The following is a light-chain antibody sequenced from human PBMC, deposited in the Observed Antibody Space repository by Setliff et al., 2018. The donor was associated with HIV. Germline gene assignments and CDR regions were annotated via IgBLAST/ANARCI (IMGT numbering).Light chain of an antibody. CDR1: SSDVGGYDY. Sequence: ALTHPASVSGSPGQSITISCTGTSSDVGGYDYVSWYQHHPGKAPKLIIYEVNDRPSGVSNRFSGSKSGNTASLTISGLQAEDEADYYCSSYTTRGTRVFGGGTQLTVL. CDR2: EVN. CDR3: SSYTTRGTRV. J-gene: IGLJ3*02. V-gene: IGLV2-14*01.